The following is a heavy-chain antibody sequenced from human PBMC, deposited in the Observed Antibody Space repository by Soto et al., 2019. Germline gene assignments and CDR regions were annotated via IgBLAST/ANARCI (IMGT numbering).Heavy chain of an antibody. CDR2: ISYSGNT. CDR3: ARLSLATRPRGWFDP. Sequence: QVQLQESGPGLVKPSQTLSLTCTVSGGSISSGGYYWSWIRQHPGKGLEWVAYISYSGNTYYNPSLKSQVTISVDTSNNQFSLKLSSVTAADTAVYYCARLSLATRPRGWFDPWGQGTLVTVSS. CDR1: GGSISSGGYY. J-gene: IGHJ5*02. D-gene: IGHD6-6*01. V-gene: IGHV4-31*01.